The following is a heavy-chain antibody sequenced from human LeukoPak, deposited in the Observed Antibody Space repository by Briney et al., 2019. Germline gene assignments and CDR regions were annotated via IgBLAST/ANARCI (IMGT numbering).Heavy chain of an antibody. CDR1: GFTFSSYI. V-gene: IGHV3-21*01. J-gene: IGHJ3*02. CDR3: ARDPSRGPMGAFDI. CDR2: ISSSSSYI. D-gene: IGHD3-10*01. Sequence: GGSLRPSCAASGFTFSSYIMNWVRQAPGKGLEWVSSISSSSSYIYYADSEKGRFTISRDNAKNSLYLQMNSLRAEDTAVYYCARDPSRGPMGAFDIWGQGTMVTVSS.